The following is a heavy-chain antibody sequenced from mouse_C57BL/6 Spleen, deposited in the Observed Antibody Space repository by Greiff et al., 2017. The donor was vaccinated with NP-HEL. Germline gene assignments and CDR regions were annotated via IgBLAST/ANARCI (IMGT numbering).Heavy chain of an antibody. J-gene: IGHJ1*03. Sequence: VQLQQSGAELVRPGTSVKVSCKASGYAFTNYLIEWVKQRPGQGLEWIGVINPGRGGTNYNEKFKGKATLTADKSSSTAYMQLSSLTSEDSAVYFCARNYGYFDVWGTGTTVTVSS. V-gene: IGHV1-54*01. CDR1: GYAFTNYL. CDR3: ARNYGYFDV. CDR2: INPGRGGT.